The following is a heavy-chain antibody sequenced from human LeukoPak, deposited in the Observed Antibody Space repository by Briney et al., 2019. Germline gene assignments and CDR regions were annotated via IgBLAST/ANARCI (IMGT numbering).Heavy chain of an antibody. CDR2: INHSGYT. Sequence: SETLSLTCAVYGGYFSDHYWSWIRQPPGKGLEWIGEINHSGYTNYNPSLKSRVTISVDTSKKQISLNLSSVTAADTAVYYCARAFGNVRGDTWGQGSLVTVSS. D-gene: IGHD3-10*01. CDR1: GGYFSDHY. J-gene: IGHJ5*02. CDR3: ARAFGNVRGDT. V-gene: IGHV4-34*01.